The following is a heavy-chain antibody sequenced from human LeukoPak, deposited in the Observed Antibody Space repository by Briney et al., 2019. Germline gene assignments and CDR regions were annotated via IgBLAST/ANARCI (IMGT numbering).Heavy chain of an antibody. J-gene: IGHJ3*02. V-gene: IGHV3-23*01. Sequence: GGSLRLSCAASGFTFSSYAMSWVRQAPGKGLEWVSAISGSGGSTYYADSVKGRFTISRENSKNTLYLQMNSLRAEDTAVYYCAKDRAKAVAGVDASDIWGQGTMVTVSS. CDR2: ISGSGGST. CDR1: GFTFSSYA. D-gene: IGHD6-19*01. CDR3: AKDRAKAVAGVDASDI.